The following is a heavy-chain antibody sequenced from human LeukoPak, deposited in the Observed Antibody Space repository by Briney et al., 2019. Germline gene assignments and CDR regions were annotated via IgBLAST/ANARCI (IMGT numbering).Heavy chain of an antibody. Sequence: GESLQISGKGSGSNFTSYWIGWVRQVPGKGLEWMGIIYPGESDTRYSPSFQGQVTISADKSISTAYLQWSSLKASDTAMYYCARQRKTYYYGSGSYTSNWFDPWGQGTLVTVSS. J-gene: IGHJ5*02. CDR1: GSNFTSYW. CDR2: IYPGESDT. D-gene: IGHD3-10*01. CDR3: ARQRKTYYYGSGSYTSNWFDP. V-gene: IGHV5-51*01.